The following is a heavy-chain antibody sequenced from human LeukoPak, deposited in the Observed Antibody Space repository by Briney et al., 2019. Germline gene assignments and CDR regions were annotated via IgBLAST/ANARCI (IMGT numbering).Heavy chain of an antibody. CDR2: IYTGGST. D-gene: IGHD3-9*01. V-gene: IGHV4-4*09. CDR1: GGSISSYY. J-gene: IGHJ4*02. CDR3: ARSYYDILTGYYNRFDY. Sequence: SETLSLTCTVSGGSISSYYWSWVRQPPGKGLEWIGYIYTGGSTNYNPSLKSRGTISVDTSKNHYSLKLSSVTAADTAVYYCARSYYDILTGYYNRFDYWGQGTLVTVPS.